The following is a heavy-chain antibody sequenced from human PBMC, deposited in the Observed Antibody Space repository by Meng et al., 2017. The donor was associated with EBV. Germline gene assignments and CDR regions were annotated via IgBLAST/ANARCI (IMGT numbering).Heavy chain of an antibody. CDR2: IYYTGST. CDR3: ARGDYTNYPRWFDP. CDR1: GGSDNNESYY. V-gene: IGHV4-61*01. J-gene: IGHJ5*02. Sequence: QVQLQESGPGLVKPSEXLSLTCTXPGGSDNNESYYWGWIRQPPGKGLEYIGYIYYTGSTNYNSSLKSRVTISLDKSKNQFSLKLTSLTAADTAIYYCARGDYTNYPRWFDPWGQGTLVTVSA. D-gene: IGHD4-11*01.